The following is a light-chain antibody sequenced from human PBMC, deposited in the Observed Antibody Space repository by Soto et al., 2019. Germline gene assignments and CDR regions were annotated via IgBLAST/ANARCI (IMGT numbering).Light chain of an antibody. J-gene: IGKJ2*01. Sequence: IQMTQSPSSLSASVGDRVTITCRASQSISSYLNWYQQKPGKAPKLLIYAASSLQSGVPSRFSGSGSGTDFTLTISSLRPGDFATYYCQQSYSTPPDTFGQGTKLEIK. CDR2: AAS. CDR3: QQSYSTPPDT. V-gene: IGKV1-39*01. CDR1: QSISSY.